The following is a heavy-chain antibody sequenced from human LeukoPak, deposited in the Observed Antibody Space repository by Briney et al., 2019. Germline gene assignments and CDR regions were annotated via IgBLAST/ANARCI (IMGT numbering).Heavy chain of an antibody. CDR3: ASSVYSSSSGGFDY. D-gene: IGHD6-6*01. Sequence: SETLSLTCTVSGGSISSYYWSWIRQPPGKGLEWIGYIFYSGSTNYNPSLKSRVTISVDTSKNQFSLKLSSVTAADTAVYYCASSVYSSSSGGFDYWGQGTLVTVSS. J-gene: IGHJ4*02. CDR1: GGSISSYY. CDR2: IFYSGST. V-gene: IGHV4-59*08.